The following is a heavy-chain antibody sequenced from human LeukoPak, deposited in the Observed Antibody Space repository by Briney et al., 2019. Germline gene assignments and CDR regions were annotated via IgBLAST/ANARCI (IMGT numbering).Heavy chain of an antibody. V-gene: IGHV3-74*01. CDR1: RFTFSSYW. D-gene: IGHD4-23*01. Sequence: GGSLRLSCAASRFTFSSYWMNWVRQAPGKGLVWVSRIASDGSSTAYADSVKGRFSISRDNAKNTLYLQMNSLRVEDTAVYYCARGRPHGNDYWGQGTLVTVSS. J-gene: IGHJ4*02. CDR2: IASDGSST. CDR3: ARGRPHGNDY.